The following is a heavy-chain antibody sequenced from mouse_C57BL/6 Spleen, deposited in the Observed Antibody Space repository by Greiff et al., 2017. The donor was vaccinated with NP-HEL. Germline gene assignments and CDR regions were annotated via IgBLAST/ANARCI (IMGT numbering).Heavy chain of an antibody. D-gene: IGHD4-1*01. CDR3: ARDYWEGYAMDY. Sequence: EVKVVESGGGLVKPGGSLKLSCAASGFTFSSYAMSWVRQTPEKRLEWVATISDGGSYTYYPDNVKGRFTISRDNAKNTLYLQMSHLKSEDTAMYYCARDYWEGYAMDYWGQGTSVTVSS. V-gene: IGHV5-4*01. CDR2: ISDGGSYT. J-gene: IGHJ4*01. CDR1: GFTFSSYA.